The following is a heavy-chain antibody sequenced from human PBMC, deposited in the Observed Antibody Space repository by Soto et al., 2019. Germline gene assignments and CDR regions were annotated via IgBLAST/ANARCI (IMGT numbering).Heavy chain of an antibody. CDR1: GYSFTSYW. CDR2: IYPGDSDT. V-gene: IGHV5-51*01. CDR3: ASNTGIAAAGTSYYYYYGMDV. Sequence: GESLKISCKGSGYSFTSYWIGWVRQMPGKGLEWLGIIYPGDSDTRYSPSFQGQVTISADKSISTAYLQWSSLKASDTAMYYCASNTGIAAAGTSYYYYYGMDVWGQGTTVTVSS. D-gene: IGHD6-13*01. J-gene: IGHJ6*02.